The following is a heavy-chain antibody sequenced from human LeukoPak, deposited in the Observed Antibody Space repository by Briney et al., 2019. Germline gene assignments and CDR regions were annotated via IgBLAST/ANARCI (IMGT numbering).Heavy chain of an antibody. J-gene: IGHJ4*02. CDR1: GFTFSSYG. CDR2: ISDSGGST. Sequence: GGTLRLSCAASGFTFSSYGMSWVRQAPGEGLEWVSAISDSGGSTYYADSVKGRFTISRDNSKNTLYLQMNSLRAEDTAVYYCARDLDYYGSGSYSLDYWGQGTLVTVSS. V-gene: IGHV3-23*01. CDR3: ARDLDYYGSGSYSLDY. D-gene: IGHD3-10*01.